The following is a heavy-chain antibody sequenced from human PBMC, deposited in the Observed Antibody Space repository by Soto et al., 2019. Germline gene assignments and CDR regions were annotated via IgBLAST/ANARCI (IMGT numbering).Heavy chain of an antibody. V-gene: IGHV4-30-4*01. CDR3: AREDCTTTRCPSFDS. J-gene: IGHJ5*01. D-gene: IGHD2-2*01. Sequence: SETLSLTCTVSGGSISSGDFYWSWIRQPPDKNLEWIGYIYYSGTTYYNPSLKSRVTISVDVSKNQFSLKLTSVTAADTAVYYCAREDCTTTRCPSFDSWGQGTLVTVSS. CDR2: IYYSGTT. CDR1: GGSISSGDFY.